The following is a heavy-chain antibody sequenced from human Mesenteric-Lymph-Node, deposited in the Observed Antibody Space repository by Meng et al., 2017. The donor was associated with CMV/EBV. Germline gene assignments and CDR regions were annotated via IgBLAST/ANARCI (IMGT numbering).Heavy chain of an antibody. J-gene: IGHJ6*02. Sequence: GGSLRLSCAASGFTFSSYWMSWVRQAPGKGLEWVANIKQDGSEKYYVDSVKGRFTISRDNAKNSLYLQMNSLRAEDTAVYYCARGHGYCSSTSCYTGYYYYGMDVWGQGTTVTVSS. D-gene: IGHD2-2*01. CDR3: ARGHGYCSSTSCYTGYYYYGMDV. CDR1: GFTFSSYW. CDR2: IKQDGSEK. V-gene: IGHV3-7*01.